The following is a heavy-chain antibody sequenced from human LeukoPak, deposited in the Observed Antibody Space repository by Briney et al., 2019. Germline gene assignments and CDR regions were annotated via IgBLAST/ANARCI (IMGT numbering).Heavy chain of an antibody. CDR3: ASALCLRFRGIDY. Sequence: PSETLSLTCTVSGGSISSSNCYWGWIRQPPGKGLEWIGSIFYSGTTHYNPSLKSRVIISVDTSKNQFSLKLSSVTAADTAVYYCASALCLRFRGIDYWGQGTLVTVSS. CDR2: IFYSGTT. D-gene: IGHD5/OR15-5a*01. CDR1: GGSISSSNCY. J-gene: IGHJ4*02. V-gene: IGHV4-39*01.